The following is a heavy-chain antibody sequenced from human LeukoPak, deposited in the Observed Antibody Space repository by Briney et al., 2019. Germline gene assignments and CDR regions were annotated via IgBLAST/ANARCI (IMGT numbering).Heavy chain of an antibody. J-gene: IGHJ4*02. V-gene: IGHV4-30-4*01. CDR1: GGSISSGDYY. Sequence: SETLSLTCTVSGGSISSGDYYWSWIRQPPGKGLEWIGYIYYSGSTYYNPSLKSRVTISVDTSKNQFSLKLSSVTAADTAVYYCARSVVVVPAAPIDYWGQGTLVTVSS. D-gene: IGHD2-2*01. CDR3: ARSVVVVPAAPIDY. CDR2: IYYSGST.